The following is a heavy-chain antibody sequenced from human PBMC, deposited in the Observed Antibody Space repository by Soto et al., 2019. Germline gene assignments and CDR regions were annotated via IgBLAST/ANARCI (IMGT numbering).Heavy chain of an antibody. CDR1: EFTFSNYA. V-gene: IGHV3-23*01. D-gene: IGHD3-22*01. Sequence: GGSLRLSCAASEFTFSNYAMSWVRQAPGNGLEWVSAISYGGGTAYYADSVKGRFTIFRDNSKNTLYLQMNSLRAEDTAVYYCAKNPGYYYDSTGYHFDYWGQGTLVTVSS. CDR3: AKNPGYYYDSTGYHFDY. CDR2: ISYGGGTA. J-gene: IGHJ4*02.